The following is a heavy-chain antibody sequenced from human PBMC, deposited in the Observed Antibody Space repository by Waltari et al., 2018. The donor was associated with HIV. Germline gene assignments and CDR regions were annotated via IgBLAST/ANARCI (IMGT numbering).Heavy chain of an antibody. CDR2: ISSSSSFI. V-gene: IGHV3-11*01. Sequence: QVQLVESGGGLVTPGGSLRLSCAACGFIFSYFYRTWSRQATGKGLGWVSYISSSSSFIYYADSVRGRFTISRDNAKNSLYLQMNSLRAEDTAVYYCARGGSGWYREAAEIDYWGQGTLVTVSS. CDR1: GFIFSYFY. CDR3: ARGGSGWYREAAEIDY. D-gene: IGHD6-19*01. J-gene: IGHJ4*02.